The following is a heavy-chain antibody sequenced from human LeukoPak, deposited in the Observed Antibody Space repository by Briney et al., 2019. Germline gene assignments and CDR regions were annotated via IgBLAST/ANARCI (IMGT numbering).Heavy chain of an antibody. CDR3: AKVHYDFWSGYTFDY. CDR1: GFTFSSYG. V-gene: IGHV3-30*02. J-gene: IGHJ4*02. Sequence: PGGSLRLSCGASGFTFSSYGMHWVRQAPGKGLEWVAFIRYDGSNKYYADSVKGRFTISRDNSKNTLYLQMNSLRAEDTAVYYCAKVHYDFWSGYTFDYWGQGTLVTVSS. D-gene: IGHD3-3*01. CDR2: IRYDGSNK.